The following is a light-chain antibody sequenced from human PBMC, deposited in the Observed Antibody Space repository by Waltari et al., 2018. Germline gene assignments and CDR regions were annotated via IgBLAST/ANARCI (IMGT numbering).Light chain of an antibody. CDR2: DAS. CDR1: QSISSN. V-gene: IGKV3-11*01. J-gene: IGKJ3*01. CDR3: QQRSNWPPGFT. Sequence: EVVLTQSPATLSLSPGERAPLPCRASQSISSNLAWYQKKPGQTPRLLIYDASNRATGIPARFSGSGSGTDFTLTISSLEPEDFAVYYCQQRSNWPPGFTFGPGTKVDIK.